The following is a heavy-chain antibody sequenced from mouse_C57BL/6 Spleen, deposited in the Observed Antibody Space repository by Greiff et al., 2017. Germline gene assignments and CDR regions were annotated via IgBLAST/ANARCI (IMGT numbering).Heavy chain of an antibody. V-gene: IGHV1-64*01. J-gene: IGHJ4*01. D-gene: IGHD1-1*01. CDR1: GYTFTSYW. CDR2: IHPNSGST. Sequence: VQLQQPGAELVKPGASVMLSCKASGYTFTSYWMHWVKQRPGQGLGWIGMIHPNSGSTNYNEKFKSKATLTVDKSSSTAYMQLSSLTSEDSAVYDCASVRYYSGSSLYAMDYWGQGTTVTVTS. CDR3: ASVRYYSGSSLYAMDY.